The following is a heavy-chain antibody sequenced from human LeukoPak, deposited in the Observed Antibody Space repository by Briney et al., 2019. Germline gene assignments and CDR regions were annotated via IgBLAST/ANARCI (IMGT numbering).Heavy chain of an antibody. CDR1: GYNFTNYW. Sequence: GESLKISCKGSGYNFTNYWIDWVRQMPGKGLEWMGIIYPGDSDTRYSPSFQGQVTFSADESISTAYLQWSSLKASDTAIYYCARRSSIAPLLFDYWGQGTLVTVSS. J-gene: IGHJ4*02. CDR2: IYPGDSDT. D-gene: IGHD6-6*01. V-gene: IGHV5-51*01. CDR3: ARRSSIAPLLFDY.